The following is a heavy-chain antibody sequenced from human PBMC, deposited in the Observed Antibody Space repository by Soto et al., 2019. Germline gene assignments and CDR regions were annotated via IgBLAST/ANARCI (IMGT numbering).Heavy chain of an antibody. V-gene: IGHV3-21*01. CDR1: GFTFSSYS. D-gene: IGHD3-9*01. Sequence: SLRLSCAASGFTFSSYSMNWVRQAPGKGLEWVSSISSSSSYIYYADSVKGRFTISRDNAKNSLYLQMNSLRAEDTAVYYCARDNYDILTGFDIWGQGTMVTVSS. CDR2: ISSSSSYI. CDR3: ARDNYDILTGFDI. J-gene: IGHJ3*02.